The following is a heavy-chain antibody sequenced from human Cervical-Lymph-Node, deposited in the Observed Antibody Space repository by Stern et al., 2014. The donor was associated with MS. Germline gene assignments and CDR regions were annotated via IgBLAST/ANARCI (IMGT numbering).Heavy chain of an antibody. CDR1: GGSIINYY. CDR3: ARDSSDTWYGPIDA. D-gene: IGHD6-13*01. V-gene: IGHV4-59*01. CDR2: IYYTGRT. J-gene: IGHJ5*02. Sequence: QVQMQESGPGLVKPSETLSLTCTVSGGSIINYYWSWIRQTPGKGLERIGYIYYTGRTNYNPSLKSRVTISVDTSKNQLSLMLRSLTAADTAVYYCARDSSDTWYGPIDAWGQGTQVIVSS.